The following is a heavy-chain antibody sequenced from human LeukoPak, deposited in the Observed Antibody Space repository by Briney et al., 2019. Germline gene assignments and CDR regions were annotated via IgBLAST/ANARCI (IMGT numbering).Heavy chain of an antibody. CDR3: ARAPAMVRGVHHFDY. J-gene: IGHJ4*02. CDR1: GGSISSGGYY. D-gene: IGHD3-10*01. V-gene: IGHV4-31*03. CDR2: IYYSGST. Sequence: SETPSLTCTVSGGSISSGGYYWSWIRQHPGKGLEWIGYIYYSGSTYYNPSLKSRVTISVDTSKNQFSLKLSSVTAADTAVYYCARAPAMVRGVHHFDYWGQGTLVTVSS.